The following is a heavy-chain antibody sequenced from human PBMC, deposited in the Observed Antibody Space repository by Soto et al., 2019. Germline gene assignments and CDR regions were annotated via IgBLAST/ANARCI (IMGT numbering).Heavy chain of an antibody. Sequence: GGSLRLSCAASGFTFGDYWMHWVRQAPGKGREWVSRMTSDGRTIQYADSVKGRFTASRDNAKSTLYLQMNSLRAEDTAVYYCARAEVDYWGPGTLVTVSS. CDR2: MTSDGRTI. J-gene: IGHJ4*02. V-gene: IGHV3-74*01. CDR3: ARAEVDY. CDR1: GFTFGDYW.